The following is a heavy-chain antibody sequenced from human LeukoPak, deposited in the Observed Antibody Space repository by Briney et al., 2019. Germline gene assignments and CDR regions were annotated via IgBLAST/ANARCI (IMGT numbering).Heavy chain of an antibody. Sequence: PGGSLRLSCTASGFTFSSYWMNWVRQAPGKGLEWVANIKQDGSEKYYVDSVKGRFTISRDNAKKSLYLQMNSLRAEDTAVYYCARETEMANLDYWGQGTLVTAS. CDR1: GFTFSSYW. CDR3: ARETEMANLDY. D-gene: IGHD5-24*01. CDR2: IKQDGSEK. J-gene: IGHJ4*02. V-gene: IGHV3-7*04.